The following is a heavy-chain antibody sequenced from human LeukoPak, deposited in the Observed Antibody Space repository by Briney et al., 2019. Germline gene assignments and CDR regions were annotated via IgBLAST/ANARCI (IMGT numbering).Heavy chain of an antibody. CDR1: GFTFSGSA. V-gene: IGHV3-73*01. D-gene: IGHD4-17*01. Sequence: PGGSLRLSCAASGFTFSGSAMYWVRQASGKGLEWVGRIRSKTNNYATAYAASVKGRFTISRDDSKNMAYLQMNSLKTEDTAVYYCTGHAEEYGDYDWFDYWGQGTLATVSS. J-gene: IGHJ4*02. CDR3: TGHAEEYGDYDWFDY. CDR2: IRSKTNNYAT.